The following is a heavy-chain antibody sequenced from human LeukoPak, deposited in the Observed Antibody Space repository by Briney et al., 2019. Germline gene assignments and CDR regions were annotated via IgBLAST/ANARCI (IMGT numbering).Heavy chain of an antibody. CDR3: ARQTGSGLFILP. D-gene: IGHD3/OR15-3a*01. CDR2: LYYTGVT. V-gene: IGHV4-59*08. Sequence: SETLSLTCSVSGGSIDNFYWSWIRQSPGQGLEWIGYLYYTGVTNSNPSLRRRVTISLDRSKNQFSLKMSSVTAADTAVYYCARQTGSGLFILPGGQGTLVTVSS. CDR1: GGSIDNFY. J-gene: IGHJ4*02.